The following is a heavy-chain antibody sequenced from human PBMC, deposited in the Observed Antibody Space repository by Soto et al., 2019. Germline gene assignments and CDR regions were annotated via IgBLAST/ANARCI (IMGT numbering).Heavy chain of an antibody. CDR1: VFTFSNYG. Sequence: SLRLSCVGSVFTFSNYGMHWVRQPPGKGLEWVALISDDGDKRYYADSVRGRLIISRDNSKDTLYLQMNSLGPDDTAVYFCAKARVRIVGANSFDYWGQGTPVTVSS. D-gene: IGHD1-26*01. V-gene: IGHV3-30*18. CDR2: ISDDGDKR. J-gene: IGHJ4*02. CDR3: AKARVRIVGANSFDY.